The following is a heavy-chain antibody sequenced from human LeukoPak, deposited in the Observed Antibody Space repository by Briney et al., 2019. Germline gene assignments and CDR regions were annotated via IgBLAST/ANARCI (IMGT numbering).Heavy chain of an antibody. Sequence: GGSLRLSCAASGFTFSSYWMHWVRQAPGKGLVWVSRIHSDGNSTNYADSVKGRFTISRDNAKNTLYLQMNSLRAEDTAVYYCARRTAAGKYYFDSWGQGTLVTVSS. V-gene: IGHV3-74*01. CDR3: ARRTAAGKYYFDS. J-gene: IGHJ4*02. CDR1: GFTFSSYW. CDR2: IHSDGNST. D-gene: IGHD6-13*01.